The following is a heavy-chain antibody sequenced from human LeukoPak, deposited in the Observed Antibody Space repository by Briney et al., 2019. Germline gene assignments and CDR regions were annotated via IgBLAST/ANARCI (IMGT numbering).Heavy chain of an antibody. Sequence: SETLSLTCTVSGYSISSGYYWAWIRQPPGKGLEWIGSTFHTGSTYHNPSLKSRVTISVDTSKNQFSLKLNSVTAAGTAVYYCARDHSSSSEDYWGQGTLVTVSS. CDR1: GYSISSGYY. CDR2: TFHTGST. D-gene: IGHD6-13*01. J-gene: IGHJ4*02. V-gene: IGHV4-38-2*02. CDR3: ARDHSSSSEDY.